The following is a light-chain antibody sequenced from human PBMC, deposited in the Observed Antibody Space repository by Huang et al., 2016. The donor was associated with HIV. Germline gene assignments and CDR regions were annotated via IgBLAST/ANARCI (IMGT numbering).Light chain of an antibody. V-gene: IGKV3-11*01. CDR1: QSINNN. Sequence: DIVLTQSPATLSSSPGESATLSCRASQSINNNLAWYQQKPGQAPRLLIYDAYNRAAGVPARVSGSGSGTDFTLTIGSLEPEDFAVYYCHQRSSWPLTFGGGTRVEIK. J-gene: IGKJ4*01. CDR3: HQRSSWPLT. CDR2: DAY.